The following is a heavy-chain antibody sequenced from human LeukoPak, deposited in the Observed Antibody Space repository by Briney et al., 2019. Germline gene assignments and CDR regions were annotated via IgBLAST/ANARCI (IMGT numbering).Heavy chain of an antibody. J-gene: IGHJ4*02. V-gene: IGHV4-59*01. CDR2: IYYSGYT. CDR1: GGSISSYY. Sequence: SETLSLTCTVSGGSISSYYWSWIRQPPGKGLEWIRYIYYSGYTNYNPSLKSRVTISVDTSKNQFSLKLSSVTAADTAVYYCARGARGIAADPFDYWGQGTLVTVSS. D-gene: IGHD6-13*01. CDR3: ARGARGIAADPFDY.